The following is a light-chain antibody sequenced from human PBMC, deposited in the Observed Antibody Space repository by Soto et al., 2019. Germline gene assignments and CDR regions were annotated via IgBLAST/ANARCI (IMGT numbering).Light chain of an antibody. J-gene: IGKJ2*01. V-gene: IGKV3-20*01. CDR3: QQYGSSPPNT. Sequence: EIVLTQSPGTLSLSPGERATLPCRASQSVSSSYLAWYQQKPGQAPRLLIYGASSRATGIPDRFSGSGSGTDFTLTISSLEPEDFAVYYCQQYGSSPPNTFGQGTKLEIK. CDR1: QSVSSSY. CDR2: GAS.